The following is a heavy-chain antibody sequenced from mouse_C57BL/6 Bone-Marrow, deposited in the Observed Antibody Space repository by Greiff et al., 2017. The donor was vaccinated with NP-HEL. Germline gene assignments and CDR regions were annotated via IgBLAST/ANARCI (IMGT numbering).Heavy chain of an antibody. D-gene: IGHD1-1*01. Sequence: EVKLMESGGGLVKPGGSLKLSCAASGFTFSSYTMSWVRQTPEKRLEWVATISGGGGNTYYPDSVKGRFTIFRDNAKNTLYLQMSSLRSEDTALYYCARYYGSSYVWFAYWGQGTLVTVSA. CDR2: ISGGGGNT. J-gene: IGHJ3*01. CDR1: GFTFSSYT. CDR3: ARYYGSSYVWFAY. V-gene: IGHV5-9*01.